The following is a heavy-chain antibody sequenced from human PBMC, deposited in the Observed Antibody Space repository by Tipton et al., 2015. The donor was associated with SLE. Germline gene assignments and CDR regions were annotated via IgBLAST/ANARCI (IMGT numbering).Heavy chain of an antibody. CDR1: GFTFSSYA. Sequence: QLVQSGGGLVQPGGSLRLSCAASGFTFSSYAMSWVRQAPGKGLEWVSAISGSGGSTYYADSVKGRFTISRDNSKNTLYLQMNSLRAEDTAVYYCAKERGVGEIYYYYYGMDVWGQGTTVTVSS. V-gene: IGHV3-23*04. CDR3: AKERGVGEIYYYYYGMDV. CDR2: ISGSGGST. J-gene: IGHJ6*02. D-gene: IGHD3-16*01.